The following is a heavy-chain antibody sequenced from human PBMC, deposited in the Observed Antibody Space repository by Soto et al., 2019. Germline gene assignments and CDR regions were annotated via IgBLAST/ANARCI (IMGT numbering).Heavy chain of an antibody. CDR1: DGSISSGGYS. CDR2: IYHSGST. Sequence: PSETLSLTCAVSDGSISSGGYSWSWIRQPPGKGLEWIGYIYHSGSTYYNPSLKSRVTISVDRSKNQFSLKLSSVTAADTAVYYWARAGGWGAVVFAYGGQGPLVPVSS. D-gene: IGHD3-16*01. J-gene: IGHJ4*02. CDR3: ARAGGWGAVVFAY. V-gene: IGHV4-30-2*01.